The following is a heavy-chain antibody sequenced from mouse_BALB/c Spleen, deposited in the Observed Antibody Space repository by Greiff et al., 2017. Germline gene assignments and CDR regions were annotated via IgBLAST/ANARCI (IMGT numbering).Heavy chain of an antibody. CDR2: ISSGGSYT. J-gene: IGHJ3*01. CDR1: GFTFSSYT. CDR3: TRRHYDYDWFAY. D-gene: IGHD2-4*01. V-gene: IGHV5-6-4*01. Sequence: EVQLVESGGGLVKPGGSLKLSCAASGFTFSSYTMSWVRQTPEKRLEWVATISSGGSYTYYPDSVKGRFTISRDNAKNTLYLQMSSLKSEDTAMYYCTRRHYDYDWFAYWGQGTLVTVSA.